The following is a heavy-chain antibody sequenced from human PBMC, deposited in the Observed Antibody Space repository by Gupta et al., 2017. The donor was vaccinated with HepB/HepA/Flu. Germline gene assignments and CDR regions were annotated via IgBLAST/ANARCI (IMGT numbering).Heavy chain of an antibody. V-gene: IGHV1-69*06. CDR2: IIPIFGTA. Sequence: QVQLVQSGAEVKKPGSSVKVSCKASGGTFSSYAISWVRPAPGQGLEWMGGIIPIFGTANYAQKFQGRVTMTADKSTSTAYMELSSLRSEDTAVYYCARGNPPMGYYYYYMDVWGKGTTVTVSS. J-gene: IGHJ6*03. CDR3: ARGNPPMGYYYYYMDV. CDR1: GGTFSSYA. D-gene: IGHD1-14*01.